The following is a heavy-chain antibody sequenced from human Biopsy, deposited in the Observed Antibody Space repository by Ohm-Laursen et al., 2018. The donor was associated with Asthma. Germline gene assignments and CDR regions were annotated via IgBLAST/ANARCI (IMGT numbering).Heavy chain of an antibody. CDR1: GFTFSSYG. CDR3: ARESSVAGSSDFDY. CDR2: ISPGAGST. D-gene: IGHD6-19*01. Sequence: GSLRLSCAASGFTFSSYGMHWVRQAPGKGLQWVSSISPGAGSTYYADSVRGRFTISRDNSNTVFLQMNSLRAEDTAVYYCARESSVAGSSDFDYWGQGTLVTVSS. V-gene: IGHV3-NL1*01. J-gene: IGHJ4*02.